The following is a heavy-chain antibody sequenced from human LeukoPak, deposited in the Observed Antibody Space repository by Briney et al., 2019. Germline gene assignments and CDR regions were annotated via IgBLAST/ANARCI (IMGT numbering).Heavy chain of an antibody. J-gene: IGHJ4*02. V-gene: IGHV3-30*04. CDR1: GFTFSSYA. CDR3: TRGDSSGYYYAPPDY. CDR2: ISYAGSNE. D-gene: IGHD3-22*01. Sequence: GRSLRLSCAASGFTFSSYAMHWVRQAPGKGLEWVAVISYAGSNEYYADSVKGRFTISRDNSKSTLYLQMNSLRAEDTAVYYCTRGDSSGYYYAPPDYWGQGTLVTVSS.